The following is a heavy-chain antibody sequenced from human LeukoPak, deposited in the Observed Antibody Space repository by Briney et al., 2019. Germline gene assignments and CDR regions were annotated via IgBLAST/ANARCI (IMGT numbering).Heavy chain of an antibody. J-gene: IGHJ6*03. CDR1: GDSISSASYC. CDR3: ARVNRNFYYDSSGYGHFYYMDV. Sequence: SXXLPLTCAVSGDSISSASYCWSWVRQPAGKGLEWIGRFYSNGSTNYKPSLKSRFTISVDTSQNAFSLRLNSVTVADTAVHYCARVNRNFYYDSSGYGHFYYMDVWGKGTTVTVSS. V-gene: IGHV4-61*02. D-gene: IGHD3-22*01. CDR2: FYSNGST.